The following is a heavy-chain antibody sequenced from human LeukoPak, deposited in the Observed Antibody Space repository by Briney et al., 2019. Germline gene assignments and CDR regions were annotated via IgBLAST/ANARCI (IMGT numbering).Heavy chain of an antibody. Sequence: GGSLRLSCAASGFTFSSYGMHWVRQAPGKGLEWVAVIWYDGSNKYYADSVKGRFTISRDNSKNTLYLQMNSVRAEDTAVYYCARDGYYYDSSGYNFDYWGQGTLVTVSS. V-gene: IGHV3-33*01. CDR3: ARDGYYYDSSGYNFDY. CDR2: IWYDGSNK. D-gene: IGHD3-22*01. J-gene: IGHJ4*02. CDR1: GFTFSSYG.